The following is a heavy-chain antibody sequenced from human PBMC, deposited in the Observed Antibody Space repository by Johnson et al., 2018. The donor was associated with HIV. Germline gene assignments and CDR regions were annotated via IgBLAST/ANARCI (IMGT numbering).Heavy chain of an antibody. Sequence: QVQLVESGGGVVRPGGSLRLSCEASGFTVDDYDMSWVRQVPGKGLEWVALISDDGSSRYYADSVKGRFTISRDNSKNTLYLQMNSLRAEDTAVYYCASRYYDDNTYSDACDIWGQGTMVTVSS. CDR3: ASRYYDDNTYSDACDI. CDR2: ISDDGSSR. J-gene: IGHJ3*02. CDR1: GFTVDDYD. V-gene: IGHV3-30-3*01. D-gene: IGHD3-22*01.